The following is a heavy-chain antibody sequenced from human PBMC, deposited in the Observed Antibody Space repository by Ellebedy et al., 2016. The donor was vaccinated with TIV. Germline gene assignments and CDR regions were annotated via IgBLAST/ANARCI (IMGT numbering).Heavy chain of an antibody. D-gene: IGHD6-13*01. CDR2: IYYSGST. CDR3: ARCSVPGGIAAANYGMDV. CDR1: GGSISSYY. Sequence: MPSETLSLTCTVSGGSISSYYWSWIRQPPGKGLEWIGYIYYSGSTNYNPSLKSRVTISVDTSKTQFSLKLSSVTAADTAVYYCARCSVPGGIAAANYGMDVWGQGTTVTVSS. J-gene: IGHJ6*02. V-gene: IGHV4-59*01.